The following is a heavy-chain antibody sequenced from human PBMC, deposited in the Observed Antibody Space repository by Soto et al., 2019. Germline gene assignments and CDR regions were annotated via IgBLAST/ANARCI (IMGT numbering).Heavy chain of an antibody. Sequence: QVQLQESGPGLVKPSETLSLTCSLSGGSISNYYWSWIRQPPGKTLEWIGYIYNGRTNYNESLKSRVTISVDTSKNQFSLNLNSVTAADTAMYYCARDKFCYDSGRYTWAYWGQGVLVTGSP. CDR2: IYNGRT. CDR3: ARDKFCYDSGRYTWAY. D-gene: IGHD3-10*01. J-gene: IGHJ4*02. CDR1: GGSISNYY. V-gene: IGHV4-59*01.